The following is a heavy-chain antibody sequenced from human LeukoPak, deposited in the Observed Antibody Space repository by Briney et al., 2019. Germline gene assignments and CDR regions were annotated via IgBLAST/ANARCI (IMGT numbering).Heavy chain of an antibody. J-gene: IGHJ4*02. CDR3: ARAANWDGYFDY. Sequence: GGSLRLSCAASGFTFSSYAMHWVRQAPGKGLEWVAVISYDGSNKYYADSVKGRFTISRDNSKNTLYLQMNSLRAEDTAVYYCARAANWDGYFDYWGQGTLVTVSS. V-gene: IGHV3-30*14. D-gene: IGHD7-27*01. CDR1: GFTFSSYA. CDR2: ISYDGSNK.